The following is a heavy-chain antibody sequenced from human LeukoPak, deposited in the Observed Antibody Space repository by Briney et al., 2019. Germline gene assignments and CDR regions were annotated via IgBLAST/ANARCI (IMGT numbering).Heavy chain of an antibody. J-gene: IGHJ4*02. CDR3: ARGIIRLGELSLFHY. CDR1: GGSISSYY. D-gene: IGHD3-16*02. Sequence: SQTLSLTCTVSGGSISSYYWSWIRQPAGKGLEWIGRIYTSGSTNYNPSLKSRVTISVDTSKNQFSLKLSSVTAADTAVYYCARGIIRLGELSLFHYWGQGTLVTVSS. CDR2: IYTSGST. V-gene: IGHV4-4*07.